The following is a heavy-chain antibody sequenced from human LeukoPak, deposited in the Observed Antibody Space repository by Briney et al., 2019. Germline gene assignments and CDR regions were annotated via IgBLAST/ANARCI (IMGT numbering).Heavy chain of an antibody. CDR2: IQYDGSNK. CDR3: AKDQAEYGDYYAFDI. V-gene: IGHV3-30*02. Sequence: GGSLRLSCAASGFTFSSYGMHWVRQAPGKGLEWVAFIQYDGSNKYYADSVKGRFTISRDNSKNTLYLQMNSLRAEDTAVYYCAKDQAEYGDYYAFDIWGQGTMVTVSS. CDR1: GFTFSSYG. J-gene: IGHJ3*02. D-gene: IGHD4-17*01.